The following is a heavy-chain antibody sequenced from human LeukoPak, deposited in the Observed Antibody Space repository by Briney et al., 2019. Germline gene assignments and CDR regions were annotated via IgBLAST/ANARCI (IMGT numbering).Heavy chain of an antibody. CDR2: INWNGGSI. J-gene: IGHJ4*02. CDR3: AKAHDYGDLGGY. D-gene: IGHD4-17*01. V-gene: IGHV3-9*01. Sequence: SLRLSCAASGFIFDHYAMHWVRQVPGKGLEWVSGINWNGGSIGYADSVKGRFTISRDNAKNSLYLQMNSLRAEDTALYYCAKAHDYGDLGGYWGQGTLVTVSS. CDR1: GFIFDHYA.